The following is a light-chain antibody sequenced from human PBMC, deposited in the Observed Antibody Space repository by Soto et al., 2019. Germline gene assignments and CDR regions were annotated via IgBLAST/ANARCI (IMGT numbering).Light chain of an antibody. CDR3: QQRHMWPIT. V-gene: IGKV3D-20*02. CDR2: GVS. J-gene: IGKJ5*01. Sequence: IELTQSPCTLSLPPRERATLSCRASQRLASNYLAWYQQRPGQAPRLLLYGVSSRATGIPDRFSGSGSGTDFTLTISSLEPEESAVYYCQQRHMWPITFGQGTRLEIK. CDR1: QRLASNY.